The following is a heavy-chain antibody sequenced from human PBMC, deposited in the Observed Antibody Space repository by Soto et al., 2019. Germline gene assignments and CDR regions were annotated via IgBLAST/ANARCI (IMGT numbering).Heavy chain of an antibody. J-gene: IGHJ6*02. CDR1: GGSISSSSYY. V-gene: IGHV4-39*01. Sequence: SSETLSLTCTVSGGSISSSSYYWGWIRQPPGKGLEWIGSIYYSGSTYYNPSLKSRVTISVDTSKNQFSLKLSSVTAADTAVYYCASGYYYGMDVWGQGTTVTVSS. CDR3: ASGYYYGMDV. CDR2: IYYSGST.